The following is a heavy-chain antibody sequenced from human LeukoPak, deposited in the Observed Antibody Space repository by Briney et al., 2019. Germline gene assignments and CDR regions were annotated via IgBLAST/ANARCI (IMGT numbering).Heavy chain of an antibody. CDR3: ARGRSSSWYEFLDNWFDP. J-gene: IGHJ5*02. CDR2: ISSSGSTI. CDR1: GFTFSSYE. Sequence: GGSLRLSCAASGFTFSSYEMNWVRQAPGQGLEWVSYISSSGSTIYYADSVKGRFTISRDNAKNSLYLQMNSLRAEDTAVYYCARGRSSSWYEFLDNWFDPWGQGTLVTVSS. D-gene: IGHD6-13*01. V-gene: IGHV3-48*03.